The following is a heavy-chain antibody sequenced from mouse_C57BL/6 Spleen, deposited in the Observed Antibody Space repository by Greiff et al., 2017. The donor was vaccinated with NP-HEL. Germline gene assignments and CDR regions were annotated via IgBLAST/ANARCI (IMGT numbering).Heavy chain of an antibody. CDR2: IYPGDGDT. V-gene: IGHV1-82*01. Sequence: QVQLQQSGPELVKPGASVKISCKASGYAFSSSWMNWVKQRPGTGLEWIGRIYPGDGDTNYNGKFKGKATLTADISSSTAYMQLSSLTSEDSAVYFCARVTTVVGDYWGQGTTLTVSS. J-gene: IGHJ2*01. CDR1: GYAFSSSW. D-gene: IGHD1-1*01. CDR3: ARVTTVVGDY.